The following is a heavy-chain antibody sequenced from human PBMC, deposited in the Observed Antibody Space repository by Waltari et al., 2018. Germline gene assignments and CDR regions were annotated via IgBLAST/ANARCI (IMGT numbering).Heavy chain of an antibody. V-gene: IGHV4-38-2*02. Sequence: QLQESGPGLVEPSETLSLTCVVSDYSVNSRHYWVWIRQPPGKGREWIASIYYTGSTYYNPSLKSRVTISVDKFKNLFSLKLNYVTAADTAVYYCARDPSQFSSDWYFDIWGLGTMVTVSS. D-gene: IGHD6-13*01. CDR2: IYYTGST. CDR1: DYSVNSRHY. J-gene: IGHJ3*02. CDR3: ARDPSQFSSDWYFDI.